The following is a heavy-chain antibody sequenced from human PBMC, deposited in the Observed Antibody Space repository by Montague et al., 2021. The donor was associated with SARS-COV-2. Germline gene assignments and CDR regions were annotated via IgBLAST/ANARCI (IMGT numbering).Heavy chain of an antibody. V-gene: IGHV3-7*01. D-gene: IGHD6-19*01. Sequence: SLRLSCAASGFAFSSSWIRWVRQSPGKGLEWVAIMKYDGSETYYVDSVKGRFTISRDNARRSVFLHMNSLRAEDTAVYFCARDPNSSRGNMGSFWGRGTLVSVSS. CDR3: ARDPNSSRGNMGSF. CDR1: GFAFSSSW. J-gene: IGHJ4*01. CDR2: MKYDGSET.